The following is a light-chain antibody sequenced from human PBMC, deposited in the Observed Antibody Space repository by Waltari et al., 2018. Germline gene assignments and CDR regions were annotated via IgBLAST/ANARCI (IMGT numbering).Light chain of an antibody. CDR1: QGIISY. J-gene: IGKJ2*02. Sequence: DIQLTQSPSFLSASVGDRVTITCRASQGIISYLAWYQQKPGTAPKVLIYGASNLQRGVPSRFSGSGSGTEFTLTISSLQPEDFATYYCQQLKSYPRTFGQGTKLEIK. CDR3: QQLKSYPRT. CDR2: GAS. V-gene: IGKV1-9*01.